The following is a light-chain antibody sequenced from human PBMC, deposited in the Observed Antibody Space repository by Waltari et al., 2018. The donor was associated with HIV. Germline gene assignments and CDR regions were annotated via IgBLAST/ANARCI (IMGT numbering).Light chain of an antibody. CDR3: QQYDNWPPTWT. CDR1: QSVTSN. J-gene: IGKJ1*01. Sequence: EIVMKQSPATLSVSPGERATLSCRASQSVTSNLAWYQQRPGQAPRPLNSGGSTRASDIPARFSGRGSGTEFTLTISSGQSENLAVYYCQQYDNWPPTWTFGQGTRVEIK. CDR2: GGS. V-gene: IGKV3-15*01.